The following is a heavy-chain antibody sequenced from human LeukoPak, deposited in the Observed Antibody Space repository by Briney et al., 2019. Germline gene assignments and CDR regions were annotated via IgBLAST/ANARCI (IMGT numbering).Heavy chain of an antibody. D-gene: IGHD6-19*01. V-gene: IGHV4-39*07. CDR3: ARDRWAIAVAGPDDY. Sequence: PSETLSLTCTVSGGSISSSSYQWGWIRQPPGKGLEWIGSIYYSGSTYYNPSLKSRVTISVDTSKNQFSLKLSSVTAADTAVYYCARDRWAIAVAGPDDYWGQGTLVTVSS. CDR2: IYYSGST. CDR1: GGSISSSSYQ. J-gene: IGHJ4*02.